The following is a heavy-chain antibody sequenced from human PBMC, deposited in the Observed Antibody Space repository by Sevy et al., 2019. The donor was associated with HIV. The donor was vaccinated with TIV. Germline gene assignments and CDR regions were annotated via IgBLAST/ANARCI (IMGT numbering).Heavy chain of an antibody. CDR1: GFTSSTYG. D-gene: IGHD2-2*01. Sequence: GGSLRLSCAASGFTSSTYGMHWVRQAPGRGLERVAFMRFDGTIKYHTDSVKGRFTISRDNSKNTLYLQMNSLKTEDTAVYFCAKVLHIVVVPAAIDYYYGMDVWCQGTTVTVSS. CDR2: MRFDGTIK. V-gene: IGHV3-30*02. J-gene: IGHJ6*02. CDR3: AKVLHIVVVPAAIDYYYGMDV.